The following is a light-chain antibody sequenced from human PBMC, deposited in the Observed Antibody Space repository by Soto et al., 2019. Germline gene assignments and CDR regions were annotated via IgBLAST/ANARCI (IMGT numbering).Light chain of an antibody. CDR3: SSYAGSSTFVV. J-gene: IGLJ2*01. V-gene: IGLV2-23*03. CDR1: SSDVGSYNL. CDR2: EGS. Sequence: QSVLTQPASVSGSPGQSITISCTGTSSDVGSYNLVSWYQQHPGKAPKLMIYEGSKRPSGVSNRFSGSKSGNTASLTISGLQAEVEADYYCSSYAGSSTFVVFGGGTKVTVL.